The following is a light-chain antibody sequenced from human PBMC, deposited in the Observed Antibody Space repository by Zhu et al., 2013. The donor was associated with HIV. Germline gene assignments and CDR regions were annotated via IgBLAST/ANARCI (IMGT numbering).Light chain of an antibody. J-gene: IGKJ1*01. CDR3: QQYGSTFTWT. CDR1: QSVSSS. Sequence: EIVLTQSPATLSLSPGERATLSCRASQSVSSSLAWYQQKPGQAPRLLIHSSSDRATGIPDRFSGSGSGRDFTLTISRLEPEDSGLYYCQQYGSTFTWTFGQGTKVEIK. V-gene: IGKV3-20*01. CDR2: SSS.